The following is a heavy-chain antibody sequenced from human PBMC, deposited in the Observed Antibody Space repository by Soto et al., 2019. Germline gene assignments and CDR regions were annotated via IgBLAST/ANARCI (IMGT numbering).Heavy chain of an antibody. CDR3: TRGGCNSESYYGFDL. J-gene: IGHJ4*02. D-gene: IGHD1-26*01. CDR2: IKQDGSDK. CDR1: GFTFSTYC. Sequence: EVQLVESGGGLVRPGGSLRLSCAASGFTFSTYCMSWVRQAPGKGLEWVANIKQDGSDKYYVDSVKGRFTISRDNAENSQYLHMNSLSAEDTAVYYCTRGGCNSESYYGFDLWGQGTLVTVSS. V-gene: IGHV3-7*01.